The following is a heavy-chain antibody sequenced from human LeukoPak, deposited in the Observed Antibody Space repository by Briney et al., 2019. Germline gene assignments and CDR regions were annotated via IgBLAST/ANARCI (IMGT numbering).Heavy chain of an antibody. CDR2: IFYSGRT. V-gene: IGHV4-61*01. Sequence: PSETLSLTCTVSGGSVSSGSYYWSWIRQPPGKGLEWIGCIFYSGRTYYNPSLKSRVTISVDMSKSQFSLRLTSVTAADTAVYYCARGRAFDYWGQGTLVTVSS. CDR1: GGSVSSGSYY. J-gene: IGHJ4*02. CDR3: ARGRAFDY.